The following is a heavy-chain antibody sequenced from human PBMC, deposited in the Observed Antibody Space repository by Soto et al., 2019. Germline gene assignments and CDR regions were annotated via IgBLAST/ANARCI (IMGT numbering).Heavy chain of an antibody. CDR2: INHLTTT. Sequence: AETLTLTCAVSGGTFSSYPWSWVRQTPGKGLEWIGEINHLTTTNYNPSLKTRVIISLDTPKNQISLKLSSVTAVDTAVYYCARCYGTALAPIFWGQGILVTVSS. D-gene: IGHD1-1*01. CDR1: GGTFSSYP. CDR3: ARCYGTALAPIF. J-gene: IGHJ4*02. V-gene: IGHV4-34*01.